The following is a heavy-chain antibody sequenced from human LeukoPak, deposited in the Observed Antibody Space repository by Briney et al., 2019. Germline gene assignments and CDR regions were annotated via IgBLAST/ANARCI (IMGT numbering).Heavy chain of an antibody. D-gene: IGHD6-13*01. V-gene: IGHV3-30*04. J-gene: IGHJ4*02. CDR1: GFTFSSYA. Sequence: PGGSLRLSCAASGFTFSSYAMHWVRQAPGKGLEWVAVISDDGNNEYYTDSVKGRFTISRDNSKNTLYLQMNSLRTEDTAVYYCARGAYSSSWYCDYWGQGTLVTVSS. CDR2: ISDDGNNE. CDR3: ARGAYSSSWYCDY.